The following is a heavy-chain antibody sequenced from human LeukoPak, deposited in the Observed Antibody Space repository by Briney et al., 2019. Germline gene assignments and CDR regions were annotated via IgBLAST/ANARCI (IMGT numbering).Heavy chain of an antibody. CDR3: VKEYHSRGFGAYFDY. CDR1: GFTFSSYA. V-gene: IGHV3-23*01. J-gene: IGHJ4*02. D-gene: IGHD3-3*01. Sequence: GGSLRLSCAASGFTFSSYAMSWVRQAPGKGLEWVSAISGSGGSTYYADSVKGRFTISRDNSKNTLYLQMNSLRAEDTAVYYCVKEYHSRGFGAYFDYWGQGTLVTVSS. CDR2: ISGSGGST.